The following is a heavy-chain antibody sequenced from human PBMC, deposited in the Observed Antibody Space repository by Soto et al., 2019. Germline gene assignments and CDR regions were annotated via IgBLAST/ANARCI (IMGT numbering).Heavy chain of an antibody. CDR2: ISGSGGST. CDR3: AQSGSRAGRSYYCYYYMDV. J-gene: IGHJ6*03. V-gene: IGHV3-23*01. CDR1: GFTFSSYA. Sequence: PGGSLRLSCAASGFTFSSYAMSWLRQPPGKGRERVSAISGSGGSTYYADSVKGRFTISRDNFKNTLYLQMNSLRAEDTAVYYCAQSGSRAGRSYYCYYYMDVWGKGTTVTVSS. D-gene: IGHD3-10*01.